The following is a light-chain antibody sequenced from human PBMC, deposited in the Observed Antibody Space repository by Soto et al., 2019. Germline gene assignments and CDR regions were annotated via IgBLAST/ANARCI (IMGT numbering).Light chain of an antibody. CDR2: DVT. CDR1: SSDVGGYNY. V-gene: IGLV2-14*03. Sequence: QSVLTQPASVSGSPGQSITIACTGTSSDVGGYNYVSWYQQHPGQAPKLMIYDVTNRPSGVSNRFSGSKSGNTASLTISGLQAEDEAIYYCSSYTSTSTFELFGGGTKVTVL. J-gene: IGLJ2*01. CDR3: SSYTSTSTFEL.